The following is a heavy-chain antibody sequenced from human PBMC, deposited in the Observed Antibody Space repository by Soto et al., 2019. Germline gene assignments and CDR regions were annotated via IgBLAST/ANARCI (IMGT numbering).Heavy chain of an antibody. J-gene: IGHJ6*02. D-gene: IGHD1-26*01. CDR1: GFTFSSYS. Sequence: EVQLVESGGGLVQPGGSLRLPCAASGFTFSSYSMNWVRQAPGKGLEWVSYISSSSSTIYYAYSVKGRFTISRDNAKNSLYLQMNSLRDEDTAVYYCARDRALEHGMDVWGQGTTVTVSS. CDR3: ARDRALEHGMDV. V-gene: IGHV3-48*02. CDR2: ISSSSSTI.